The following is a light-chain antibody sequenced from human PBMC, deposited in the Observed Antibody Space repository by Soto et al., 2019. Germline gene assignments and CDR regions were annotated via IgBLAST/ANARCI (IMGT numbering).Light chain of an antibody. CDR2: DVS. J-gene: IGLJ2*01. CDR1: SSDVGGYQY. Sequence: QSVLTQPRSVSGSPGQSVTISCTGTSSDVGGYQYVSWYQVHPGKAPKLMIYDVSKRPSGVPDRFSGSKSVYTASLTISGVQPEDEADYYCCSYAGSSTFVIFGGGTKLTVL. CDR3: CSYAGSSTFVI. V-gene: IGLV2-11*01.